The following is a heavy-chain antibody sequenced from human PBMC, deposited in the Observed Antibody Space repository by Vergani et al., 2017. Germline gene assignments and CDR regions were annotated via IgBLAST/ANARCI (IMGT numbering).Heavy chain of an antibody. CDR1: GFTFSSYS. CDR2: ISSSSSTI. V-gene: IGHV3-48*04. CDR3: ARWERWLQLGVAY. J-gene: IGHJ4*02. Sequence: EVQLVESGGGLVQPGGSLRLSCAASGFTFSSYSMNWVRQAPGKGLEWVSYISSSSSTIYYADSVKGRFTISRDNAKNSLYLQTNSLRAEDTAVYYCARWERWLQLGVAYWGQGTLVTVSS. D-gene: IGHD5-24*01.